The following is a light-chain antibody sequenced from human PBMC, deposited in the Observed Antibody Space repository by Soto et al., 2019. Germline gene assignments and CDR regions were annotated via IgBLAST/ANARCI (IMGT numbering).Light chain of an antibody. V-gene: IGKV3-15*01. J-gene: IGKJ2*01. CDR3: QKDTAWAYT. CDR2: VAS. CDR1: QSVGTS. Sequence: EIVMTQSPDTLSVSPGERATLSCRASQSVGTSIAWYQQKPGQAPRLLIYVASTRATTLPARFSGSGSETEFTLTISSRQSADFAVDYLQKDTAWAYTFGQGTKLEI.